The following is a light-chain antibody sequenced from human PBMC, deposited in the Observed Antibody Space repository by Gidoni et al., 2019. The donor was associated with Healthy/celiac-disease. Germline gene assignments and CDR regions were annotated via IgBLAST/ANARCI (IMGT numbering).Light chain of an antibody. CDR2: GAS. J-gene: IGKJ1*01. Sequence: ELVLTQSPGTLSLSPGERATLSCRANQSVSSSYLAWYHQKPGQAPRLLIYGASSRATGIPDRFSGSGSGTDFTLTISRLEPEDFAVYYCQQYGSSPRTFGQGTKVEIK. CDR1: QSVSSSY. V-gene: IGKV3-20*01. CDR3: QQYGSSPRT.